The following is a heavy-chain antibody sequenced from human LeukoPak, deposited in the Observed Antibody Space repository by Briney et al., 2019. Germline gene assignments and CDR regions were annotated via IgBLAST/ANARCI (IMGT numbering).Heavy chain of an antibody. CDR2: ISSDGGST. Sequence: GGSLRLSCAASGFTFSSYAMHWVRQAPGKGLEYVSAISSDGGSTYYANSVKGRFTISRDNSKNTLYLQMGSLRAEDTAVYYCAGNENYDSSGCYPWYWGQGTLVTVSS. J-gene: IGHJ4*02. CDR3: AGNENYDSSGCYPWY. V-gene: IGHV3-64*01. D-gene: IGHD3-22*01. CDR1: GFTFSSYA.